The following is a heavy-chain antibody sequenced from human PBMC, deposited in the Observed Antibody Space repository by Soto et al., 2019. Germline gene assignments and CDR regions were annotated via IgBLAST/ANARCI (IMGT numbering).Heavy chain of an antibody. CDR2: IYSGGST. CDR3: AREQRYCSGGSCYRFDY. V-gene: IGHV3-66*01. J-gene: IGHJ4*02. Sequence: GGSLRLSCAASGFTVSSNYMSWVRQAPGKGLEWVSVIYSGGSTYYADSVKGRFTISRDNSKNTLYLQMNSLRAEDTAVYYCAREQRYCSGGSCYRFDYWGQGTLVTVSS. CDR1: GFTVSSNY. D-gene: IGHD2-15*01.